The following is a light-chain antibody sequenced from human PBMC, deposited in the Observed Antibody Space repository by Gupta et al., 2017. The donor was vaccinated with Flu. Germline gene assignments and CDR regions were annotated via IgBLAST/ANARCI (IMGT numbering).Light chain of an antibody. CDR3: CSYAGTFTFV. CDR2: DVR. J-gene: IGLJ2*01. Sequence: TSSDVGNYDYVSWDQQHPGKAPKLMIYDVRKRPSGVPDRVSGSKSGNTASLTISGLQAEDEADYYCCSYAGTFTFVFGGGTKLTVL. V-gene: IGLV2-11*01. CDR1: SSDVGNYDY.